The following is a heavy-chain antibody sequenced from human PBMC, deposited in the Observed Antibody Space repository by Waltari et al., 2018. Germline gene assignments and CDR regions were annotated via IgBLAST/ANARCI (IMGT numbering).Heavy chain of an antibody. V-gene: IGHV4-4*07. Sequence: QVQLRESGPGLVKPSETLALTSTVSGGSTRPYYWSWIRQPAGKGLEWIGRIYATGSTNYNPSLKSRVTMSLDTSKNQFSLKLSSVTAADTAMYYCARAVSWNYDYWGQGILVTVSS. CDR3: ARAVSWNYDY. CDR1: GGSTRPYY. J-gene: IGHJ4*02. D-gene: IGHD1-7*01. CDR2: IYATGST.